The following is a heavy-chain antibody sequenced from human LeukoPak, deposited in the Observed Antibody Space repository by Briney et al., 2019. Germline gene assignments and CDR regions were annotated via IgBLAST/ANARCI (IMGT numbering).Heavy chain of an antibody. D-gene: IGHD2-2*01. CDR1: GYSFTSYW. CDR3: ARRQRSTSEPFDY. J-gene: IGHJ4*02. Sequence: GESLKISCKTSGYSFTSYWIGWVRQMPGKGLEWMGIIFPGDSDARYSPSFQGQVTISADKSISTAYLQWSSLKASDTAMYYCARRQRSTSEPFDYWGQGTLVTVSS. CDR2: IFPGDSDA. V-gene: IGHV5-51*01.